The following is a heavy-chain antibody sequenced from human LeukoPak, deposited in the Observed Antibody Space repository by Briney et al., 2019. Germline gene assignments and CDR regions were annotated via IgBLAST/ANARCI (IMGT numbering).Heavy chain of an antibody. CDR2: VYPGDSDT. V-gene: IGHV5-51*01. J-gene: IGHJ3*02. CDR1: GXSFTNYW. CDR3: ARQSGPYNAFDI. Sequence: GESLKISCKGSGXSFTNYWIGWVRQMPGKGLDWMGIVYPGDSDTSYSPSFQGHVTISSDKSISTPYLQWSSLKASDTAMYYCARQSGPYNAFDIWGQGTMVTVSS. D-gene: IGHD2-21*01.